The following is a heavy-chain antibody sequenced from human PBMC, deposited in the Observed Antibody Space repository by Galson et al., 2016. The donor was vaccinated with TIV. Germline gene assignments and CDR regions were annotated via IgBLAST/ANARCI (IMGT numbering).Heavy chain of an antibody. J-gene: IGHJ5*02. CDR2: ISAHSGHT. Sequence: SVKVSCKASGYTFTSTGISWVRQAPGQGLEWMGWISAHSGHTNYAQKFQGGLTMTRDTSTTTAYLELRSLRSGDTAVYYYARVLAFFDYPPSTRNWFDPWGQGTLVIVSS. D-gene: IGHD3-3*02. CDR1: GYTFTSTG. V-gene: IGHV1-18*04. CDR3: ARVLAFFDYPPSTRNWFDP.